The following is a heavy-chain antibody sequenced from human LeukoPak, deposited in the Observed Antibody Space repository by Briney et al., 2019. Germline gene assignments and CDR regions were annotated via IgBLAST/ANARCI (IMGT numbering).Heavy chain of an antibody. D-gene: IGHD3-3*02. J-gene: IGHJ4*02. V-gene: IGHV3-23*01. CDR2: ISNTGGTT. Sequence: GGSLRLSCAASGFAFSSYAINWVRQAPGKGLEWVAAISNTGGTTLYADSAKGRFSVSRDNSRSTLYLQIYSLRAEDTAVYFCAKRDSISRTFDYWGQGTLVTVSS. CDR3: AKRDSISRTFDY. CDR1: GFAFSSYA.